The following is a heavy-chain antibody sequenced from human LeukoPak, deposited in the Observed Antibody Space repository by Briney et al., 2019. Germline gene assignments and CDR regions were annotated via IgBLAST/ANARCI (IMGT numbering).Heavy chain of an antibody. CDR1: GFTFSSYS. CDR3: ARDTSQLRSPFDY. CDR2: ISSSSSYI. Sequence: GGSLRLSCAASGFTFSSYSMNWVRQAPGKGLEWVSSISSSSSYIYYADSVKGRFTISRDNAKNSLYLQMNSLRAEDTAVYYCARDTSQLRSPFDYGGQGTLVTVSS. V-gene: IGHV3-21*01. D-gene: IGHD3-16*01. J-gene: IGHJ4*02.